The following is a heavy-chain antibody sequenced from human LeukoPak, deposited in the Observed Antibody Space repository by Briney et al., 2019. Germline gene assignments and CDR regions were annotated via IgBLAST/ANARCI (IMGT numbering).Heavy chain of an antibody. CDR2: IFPIFGTA. D-gene: IGHD2-21*02. V-gene: IGHV1-69*01. J-gene: IGHJ6*03. CDR3: ARGFGDHVRWFYYMDV. CDR1: GGTFSNSG. Sequence: SVKVSCKASGGTFSNSGISWVRQAPGQGLEWMGGIFPIFGTANYAQKFQGRVTITADESAITAYMEVSSLTSEDTAVYYCARGFGDHVRWFYYMDVWGKGTTVTISS.